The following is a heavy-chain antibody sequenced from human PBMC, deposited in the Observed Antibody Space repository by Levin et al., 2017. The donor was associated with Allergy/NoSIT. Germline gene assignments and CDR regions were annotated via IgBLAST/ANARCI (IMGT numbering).Heavy chain of an antibody. V-gene: IGHV4-39*01. J-gene: IGHJ4*02. Sequence: SCNVSAGSISSSPYYWGWIRQPPGKGLEWIGIIYDSVSTYYNPSLNSRVSISVDTSKNQFSLKLTSLTAADTAVNYCATGPVGFDSWGQGILVTVSS. CDR2: IYDSVST. CDR3: ATGPVGFDS. CDR1: AGSISSSPYY.